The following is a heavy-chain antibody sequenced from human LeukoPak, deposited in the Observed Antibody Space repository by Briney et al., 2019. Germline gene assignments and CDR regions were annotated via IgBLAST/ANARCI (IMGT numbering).Heavy chain of an antibody. V-gene: IGHV4-4*07. CDR2: LFSSGST. Sequence: SEPLSLTCTVSGGPISGYYGSGTPDPAGKELEGIGRLFSSGSTAYNPSLKSRVTISLDTSKNIFSLNLGSVTAADTAFYYCARGTNSWVNGWFDPWGRGTLVTVSS. CDR1: GGPISGYY. CDR3: ARGTNSWVNGWFDP. D-gene: IGHD6-13*01. J-gene: IGHJ5*02.